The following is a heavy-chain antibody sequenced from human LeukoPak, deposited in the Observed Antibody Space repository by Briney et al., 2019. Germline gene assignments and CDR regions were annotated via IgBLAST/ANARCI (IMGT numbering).Heavy chain of an antibody. D-gene: IGHD3-10*01. CDR2: ISGSGGST. CDR3: AMRFGEPRGYFDY. V-gene: IGHV3-23*01. CDR1: GFTLSSYA. J-gene: IGHJ4*02. Sequence: PGGSLRLSCAASGFTLSSYAMSWVRQAPGKGLEWVSAISGSGGSTYYADSVKGRFTISRDNSKNTLYLQMNSLRAEDTAVYYCAMRFGEPRGYFDYWGQGTLVTVSS.